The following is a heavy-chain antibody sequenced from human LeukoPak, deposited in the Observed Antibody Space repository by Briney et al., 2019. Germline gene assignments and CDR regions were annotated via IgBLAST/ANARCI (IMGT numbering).Heavy chain of an antibody. J-gene: IGHJ4*02. V-gene: IGHV3-23*01. CDR2: ISGSGGGT. CDR3: ASANYYDSSGPFEY. D-gene: IGHD3-22*01. CDR1: GFTFSNYA. Sequence: GGSLRLSCAASGFTFSNYAMSWVRQAPGKGLEWVSAISGSGGGTYYADSVKGRFTISRDNAKNTLYLQVNSLRAEDTAVYYCASANYYDSSGPFEYWGQGTLVTVSS.